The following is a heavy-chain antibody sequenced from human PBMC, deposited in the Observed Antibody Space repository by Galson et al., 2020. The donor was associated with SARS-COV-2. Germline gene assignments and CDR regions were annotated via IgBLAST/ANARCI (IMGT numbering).Heavy chain of an antibody. J-gene: IGHJ4*02. CDR3: AKDPVCAVY. Sequence: GGSLRLSFAAPGLTLKTYARTWSRRTPGKRLEWFYAITNSGVATYNADSVKGRFPSSRDNSKDTLYLQMDNLRADDTAVYYCAKDPVCAVYWGQGAPVSVSS. CDR2: ITNSGVAT. D-gene: IGHD3-16*01. CDR1: GLTLKTYA. V-gene: IGHV3-23*01.